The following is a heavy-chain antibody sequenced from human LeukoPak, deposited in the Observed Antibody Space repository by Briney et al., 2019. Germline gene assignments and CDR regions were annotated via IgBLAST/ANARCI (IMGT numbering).Heavy chain of an antibody. Sequence: GGSLRLSCAASGFTVSSNYMSWVRQAPGVGLEWVSVIYSGGSTYYADSVKGRFTISRDNSKNTLYLQMNSLRAEDTAVYYCARDLGSGLGSPYAFDIWGQGTMVTVSS. J-gene: IGHJ3*02. V-gene: IGHV3-66*01. CDR1: GFTVSSNY. CDR3: ARDLGSGLGSPYAFDI. CDR2: IYSGGST. D-gene: IGHD3-10*01.